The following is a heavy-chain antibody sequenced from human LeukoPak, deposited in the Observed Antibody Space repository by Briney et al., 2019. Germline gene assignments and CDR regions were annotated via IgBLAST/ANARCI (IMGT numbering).Heavy chain of an antibody. CDR2: ISYDGSNK. J-gene: IGHJ4*02. D-gene: IGHD5-18*01. Sequence: GGSLKLSCAASGFTVSSNYMSWVRQAPGKGLEWVAVISYDGSNKYYTDSVKGRFTISRDNSKNTLYLQMNSLRAEDTAVYYCARGSGYSYAFTGRERTKSRLDYWGPGTLVTVSS. V-gene: IGHV3-30*03. CDR1: GFTVSSNY. CDR3: ARGSGYSYAFTGRERTKSRLDY.